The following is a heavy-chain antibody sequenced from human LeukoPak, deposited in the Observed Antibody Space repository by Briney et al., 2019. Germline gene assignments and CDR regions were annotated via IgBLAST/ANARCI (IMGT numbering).Heavy chain of an antibody. Sequence: SETLSLTCTVSGVSFSSSTYYWGWIRQPPGQGLEWIGSIYYSGSTYSNPSLRRRVTMSVDTSKNQFSLKLSSVTAADTAVYYCARHAGGISATGTRPFDYWGQGTLVTVSS. V-gene: IGHV4-39*01. D-gene: IGHD6-13*01. CDR3: ARHAGGISATGTRPFDY. CDR2: IYYSGST. CDR1: GVSFSSSTYY. J-gene: IGHJ4*02.